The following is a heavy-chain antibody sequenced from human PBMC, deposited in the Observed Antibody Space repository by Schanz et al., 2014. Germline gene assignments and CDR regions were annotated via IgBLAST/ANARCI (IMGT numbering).Heavy chain of an antibody. Sequence: EVQLLESGGGLIQPGGSLRLSCAASGFIFGSSVMAWVRQAPGKGLEWVSSFNDGGVNKYYADSVKGRFTISRDNSKNTLYLQMNNLRAEDTAVYYCARGRELESWGQGTLVTVSS. D-gene: IGHD1-1*01. CDR2: FNDGGVNK. J-gene: IGHJ5*02. V-gene: IGHV3-23*01. CDR3: ARGRELES. CDR1: GFIFGSSV.